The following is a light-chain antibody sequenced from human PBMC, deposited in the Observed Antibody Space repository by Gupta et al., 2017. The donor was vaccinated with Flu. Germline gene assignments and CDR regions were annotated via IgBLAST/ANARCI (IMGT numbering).Light chain of an antibody. CDR3: SSYTTSYTFV. Sequence: QSALTQPPPVSGSPGQSVTISCTGTGSDVGTYNRVSWYWQPPGTAPKLIIYEVSNRPSGVPDRFSGSKSGNTASLTISGLQGEDEADYYCSSYTTSYTFVFGTGTKVTVL. CDR2: EVS. J-gene: IGLJ1*01. V-gene: IGLV2-18*02. CDR1: GSDVGTYNR.